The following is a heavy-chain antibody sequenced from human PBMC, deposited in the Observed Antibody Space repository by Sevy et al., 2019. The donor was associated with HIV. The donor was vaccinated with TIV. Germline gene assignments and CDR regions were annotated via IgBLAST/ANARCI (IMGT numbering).Heavy chain of an antibody. V-gene: IGHV3-21*01. J-gene: IGHJ4*02. CDR1: GFTFSSYS. CDR3: ARKLGYCSSTSCPLDY. D-gene: IGHD2-2*01. CDR2: ISSSSSYI. Sequence: GGSLRLSCAASGFTFSSYSMNWVRQAPGKGLEWVSSISSSSSYIYYADSVKGRFTISRDNAKNSLYLQMNSLRAEDTAVYYCARKLGYCSSTSCPLDYWGQGTLVIVSS.